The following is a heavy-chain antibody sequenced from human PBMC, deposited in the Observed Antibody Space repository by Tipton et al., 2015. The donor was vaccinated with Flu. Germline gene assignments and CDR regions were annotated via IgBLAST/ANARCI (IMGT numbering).Heavy chain of an antibody. CDR2: IYYSGST. CDR3: ARAGTTWGRMDV. D-gene: IGHD3-16*01. CDR1: GASISSYY. V-gene: IGHV4-59*01. Sequence: TLSLTCTVSGASISSYYWSWIRQPPGKGLEWIGYIYYSGSTNYNPSLKSRVTISVDTSKNQFSLKLSSVTAADTAVYYCARAGTTWGRMDVWGQGTTVTVSS. J-gene: IGHJ6*02.